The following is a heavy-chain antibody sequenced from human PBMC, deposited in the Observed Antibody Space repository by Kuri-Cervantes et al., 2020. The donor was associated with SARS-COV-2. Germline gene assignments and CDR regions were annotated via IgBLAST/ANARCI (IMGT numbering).Heavy chain of an antibody. J-gene: IGHJ4*02. CDR2: IYHSGST. CDR3: ARSVCSGGSCRLKGGPYYFDY. D-gene: IGHD2-15*01. V-gene: IGHV4-30-2*01. Sequence: SETLSLTCTVSGGSISSGGYYWSWIRQPPGKGLEWIGYIYHSGSTYYNPSLKSRVTISVDRSKNQFSLKLSSVTAADTAVYYCARSVCSGGSCRLKGGPYYFDYWGQGTLVTVSS. CDR1: GGSISSGGYY.